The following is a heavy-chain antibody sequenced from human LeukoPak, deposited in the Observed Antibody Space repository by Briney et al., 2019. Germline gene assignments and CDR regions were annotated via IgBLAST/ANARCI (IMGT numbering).Heavy chain of an antibody. CDR2: INSDGSST. Sequence: GGSLRLSCAASGFTFSSYWMLWVRHAPGKGLVWVSRINSDGSSTSYADSVKGRYTISRDNAKNTLYLQMNSLRAEDTAVYYCAREYSSGWYNEYYFDYWGQGTLVTVSS. CDR1: GFTFSSYW. J-gene: IGHJ4*02. V-gene: IGHV3-74*01. CDR3: AREYSSGWYNEYYFDY. D-gene: IGHD6-19*01.